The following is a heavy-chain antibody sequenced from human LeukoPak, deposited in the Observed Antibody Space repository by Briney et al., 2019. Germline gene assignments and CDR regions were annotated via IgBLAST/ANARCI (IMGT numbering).Heavy chain of an antibody. V-gene: IGHV4-34*01. Sequence: SGTLSLTWAVYGGAFSRYYWRWIPQPPGKGLEWIVEINHSGSTNYNPSLKSRVTISVDTSKNQFSLKLSSVTAADTAVYYCARDRWADSSSSFDYWGQGTLVTVSS. CDR3: ARDRWADSSSSFDY. CDR2: INHSGST. CDR1: GGAFSRYY. D-gene: IGHD6-6*01. J-gene: IGHJ4*02.